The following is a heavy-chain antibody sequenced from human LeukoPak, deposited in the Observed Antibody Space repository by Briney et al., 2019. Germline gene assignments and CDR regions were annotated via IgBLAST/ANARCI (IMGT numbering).Heavy chain of an antibody. D-gene: IGHD5-18*01. J-gene: IGHJ4*02. CDR2: ISSSSSYI. CDR1: GFSFSTYI. Sequence: GGSLRLSCAASGFSFSTYIVNWVRQAPGKGLEWVSSISSSSSYIYYADSVKGRFTISRDNAKNSLYLQMNSLRAEDTAVYYCAREGYREWGQGTLVTASS. CDR3: AREGYRE. V-gene: IGHV3-21*01.